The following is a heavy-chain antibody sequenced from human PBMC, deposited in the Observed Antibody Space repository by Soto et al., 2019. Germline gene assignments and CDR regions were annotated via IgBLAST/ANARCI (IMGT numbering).Heavy chain of an antibody. V-gene: IGHV3-74*01. J-gene: IGHJ5*02. Sequence: EVQLVESGGKLVQPGGSLRLSCAASGFSFSSYWMHWVRQAPGKGLVWVSGINIDGSIADYADSVKGRFTISRDNDKNTLYLQMNSLGAEDTGLYYCASGADYNTNYIPCDPWGQGTLVTVSS. CDR1: GFSFSSYW. D-gene: IGHD3-10*01. CDR2: INIDGSIA. CDR3: ASGADYNTNYIPCDP.